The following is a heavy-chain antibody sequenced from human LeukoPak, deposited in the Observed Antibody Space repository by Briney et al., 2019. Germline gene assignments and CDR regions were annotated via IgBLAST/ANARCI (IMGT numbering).Heavy chain of an antibody. Sequence: TSETLPLTCTVSGGSISSGIYYWGWIRQPPGKGLEWIGSIYYSGNAYYNPSLKSRVTISVDTSKNQLSLKLNSVTAADTAVYYCARHVRQQLPPKAFDYWGQGTLVTVSS. D-gene: IGHD6-13*01. J-gene: IGHJ4*02. CDR2: IYYSGNA. CDR1: GGSISSGIYY. V-gene: IGHV4-39*01. CDR3: ARHVRQQLPPKAFDY.